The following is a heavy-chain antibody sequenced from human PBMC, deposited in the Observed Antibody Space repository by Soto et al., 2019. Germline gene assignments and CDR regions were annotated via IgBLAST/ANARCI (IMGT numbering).Heavy chain of an antibody. CDR3: AKPLGELGTYFDY. V-gene: IGHV3-23*01. CDR2: ISGSGRST. J-gene: IGHJ4*02. CDR1: GFTFSSYA. Sequence: GGSLRLSCAASGFTFSSYAMSWVRQAPGKGLEWVSAISGSGRSTYYADSVKARFTISRDNSKNTLYLQMNSLRAEDTAVYYCAKPLGELGTYFDYWGQGTLVTVSS. D-gene: IGHD7-27*01.